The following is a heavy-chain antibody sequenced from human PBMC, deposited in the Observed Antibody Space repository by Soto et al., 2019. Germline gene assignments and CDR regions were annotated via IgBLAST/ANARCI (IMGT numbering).Heavy chain of an antibody. CDR3: ARTHNGSYYSVFNY. V-gene: IGHV4-38-2*01. D-gene: IGHD1-26*01. Sequence: SETLSLTCVVSNFSISSGYYWGWIRQSPGKGLEWIASIYRSGTTSYNPSLKSRVTISVDPPKNQFSLMLTAVTAADTAVYYCARTHNGSYYSVFNYWGRGSLVTVSS. J-gene: IGHJ4*02. CDR1: NFSISSGYY. CDR2: IYRSGTT.